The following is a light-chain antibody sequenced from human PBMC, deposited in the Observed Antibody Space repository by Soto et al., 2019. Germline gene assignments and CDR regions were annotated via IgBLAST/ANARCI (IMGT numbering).Light chain of an antibody. Sequence: EIVLTQSPGTLSLSPGERATLSCRASQSVSSNYFAWYQQKPGQAPRLHIYGISSRATGIPDRFSGSGSGTDFSLTISRLEPEDFAVYYCEQYGSSPRTFGQGTKVDIK. CDR3: EQYGSSPRT. CDR2: GIS. V-gene: IGKV3-20*01. J-gene: IGKJ1*01. CDR1: QSVSSNY.